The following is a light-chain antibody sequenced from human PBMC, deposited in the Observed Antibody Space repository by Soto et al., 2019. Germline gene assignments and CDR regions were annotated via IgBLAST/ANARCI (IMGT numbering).Light chain of an antibody. CDR2: XXX. CDR1: SSDVGGYNF. J-gene: IGLJ2*01. V-gene: IGLV2-14*01. Sequence: QSALTQPASVSGSPGQSITISCTGTSSDVGGYNFVSWYQQHPGKAPKLMXXXXXXXXXXXXXXXXXXKSGNTASLTISGLXXXXXXXXYXSSYTSSSTLVFGGGTKLTVL. CDR3: SSYTSSSTLV.